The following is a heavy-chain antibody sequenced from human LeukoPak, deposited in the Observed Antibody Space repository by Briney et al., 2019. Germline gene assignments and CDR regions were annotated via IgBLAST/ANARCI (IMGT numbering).Heavy chain of an antibody. V-gene: IGHV1-18*01. CDR1: GYSFVSYG. J-gene: IGHJ4*02. D-gene: IGHD1-20*01. CDR3: MRDFRGINNWNDRLDY. Sequence: ASVNVSCKASGYSFVSYGINWVRQAPGQGLGWMEWISAYNGKTDVAQKLRGRVTMTTDTSTSTAYMELRGLRSDDTAVYYCMRDFRGINNWNDRLDYWGQGTLLTVSS. CDR2: ISAYNGKT.